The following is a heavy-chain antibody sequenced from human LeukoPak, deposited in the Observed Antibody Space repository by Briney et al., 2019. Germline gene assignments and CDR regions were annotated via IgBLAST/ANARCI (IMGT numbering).Heavy chain of an antibody. CDR3: ARASGYYYFYMDV. CDR2: ISSSGSNI. CDR1: KFTFSDYY. V-gene: IGHV3-11*04. Sequence: GGSLRLSCAASKFTFSDYYMSWIRQAPGKGLEWLSFISSSGSNILYADSVKGRFTISRDNAKNSLYLQMNSLRAEDTAVYYCARASGYYYFYMDVWGKGTTVTISS. J-gene: IGHJ6*03.